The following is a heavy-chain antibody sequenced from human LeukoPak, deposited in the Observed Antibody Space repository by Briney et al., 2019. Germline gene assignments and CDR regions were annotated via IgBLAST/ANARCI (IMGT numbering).Heavy chain of an antibody. CDR3: ARVSFICSGGSCYAFDP. D-gene: IGHD2-15*01. J-gene: IGHJ5*02. CDR2: IYTSGST. Sequence: SETLSLTCTVSGGSISSYYWSWIRQPAGKGLEWIGRIYTSGSTNYNPSLKSRVTMSVDTSKNQFSLKLSSVTAADTAVYYCARVSFICSGGSCYAFDPWGQGTLVTVSS. V-gene: IGHV4-4*07. CDR1: GGSISSYY.